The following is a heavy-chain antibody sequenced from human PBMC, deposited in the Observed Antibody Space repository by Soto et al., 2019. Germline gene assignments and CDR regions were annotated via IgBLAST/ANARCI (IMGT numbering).Heavy chain of an antibody. CDR1: GFIFSDHY. J-gene: IGHJ6*02. CDR2: INKTGHST. CDR3: AREDGRWSLGLYSSYHGMDA. D-gene: IGHD3-3*01. Sequence: XGSLRLSCVASGFIFSDHYMTWIRQAPGKGLERVAYINKTGHSTSSADSVKGRFTISRDNAKNSLYLQMKSLKSEDTAVYYCAREDGRWSLGLYSSYHGMDAWGQGTMVTVSS. V-gene: IGHV3-11*01.